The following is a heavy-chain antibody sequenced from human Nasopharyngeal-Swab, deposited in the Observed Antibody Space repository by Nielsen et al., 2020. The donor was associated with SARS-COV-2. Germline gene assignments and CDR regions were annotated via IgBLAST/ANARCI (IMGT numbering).Heavy chain of an antibody. J-gene: IGHJ4*02. CDR3: ARDSPRGGAYYDSRGYHRPFDY. V-gene: IGHV1-18*01. D-gene: IGHD3-22*01. Sequence: WVRQAPGQGLEWMGWISAYNGNTNYAQKLQGRVTMTTDTSTSTAYMELRSLRSDDTAVYYCARDSPRGGAYYDSRGYHRPFDYWGQGTPVTVSS. CDR2: ISAYNGNT.